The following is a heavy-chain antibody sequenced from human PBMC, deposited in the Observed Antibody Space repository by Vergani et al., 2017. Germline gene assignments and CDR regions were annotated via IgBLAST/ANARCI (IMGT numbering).Heavy chain of an antibody. D-gene: IGHD3-22*01. J-gene: IGHJ4*02. V-gene: IGHV3-33*01. Sequence: QVQLVEPGGGVVQPGRSLRLSCAASGFTFSSYGMHWVRQAPGKGLEWVAVIWYDGSNKYYADSVKGRFTISRDNSKNTLYLQMNSLRAEDTAVYYCAREAYYYDSSGLNYFDYWGQGTLVTVSS. CDR1: GFTFSSYG. CDR2: IWYDGSNK. CDR3: AREAYYYDSSGLNYFDY.